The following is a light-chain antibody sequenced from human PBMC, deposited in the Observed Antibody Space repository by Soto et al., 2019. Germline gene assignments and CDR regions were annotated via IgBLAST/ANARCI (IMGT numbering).Light chain of an antibody. CDR1: QSVSSSY. CDR3: QQYGNSPPNT. V-gene: IGKV3-20*01. J-gene: IGKJ2*01. Sequence: EIVLTQSPGTLSLSPGERATLSCRASQSVSSSYLAWYQQKPGQAPRVLIYGASSRATGIPDRFSGSGSGTEFTLTISSLEPEDFAVYFCQQYGNSPPNTFGQGTKVEIK. CDR2: GAS.